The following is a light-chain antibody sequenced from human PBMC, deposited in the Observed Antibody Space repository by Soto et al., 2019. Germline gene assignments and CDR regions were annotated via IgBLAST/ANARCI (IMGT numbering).Light chain of an antibody. CDR2: GAS. CDR1: RSVCSSY. V-gene: IGKV3-20*01. CDR3: QQYGSSPPWT. Sequence: EIVMTQSPSTLSLSLRERATLXXRASRSVCSSYLAWYQQKPGQAPRLXXYGASSRATGVPDRFSGSGSGTDFTLTISRLEPEDFAVYYCQQYGSSPPWTFGQGTKVDIK. J-gene: IGKJ1*01.